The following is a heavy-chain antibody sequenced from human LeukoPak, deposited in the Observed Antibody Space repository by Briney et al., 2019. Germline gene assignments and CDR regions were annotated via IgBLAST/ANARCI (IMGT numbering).Heavy chain of an antibody. CDR2: IYYSGST. D-gene: IGHD3-16*02. V-gene: IGHV4-59*08. CDR1: GGSISSYY. CDR3: ARSYDYVWGSYRPDYFDY. Sequence: PSETLSLTCTVSGGSISSYYWCWIRQPPGKGLEWIGYIYYSGSTNYNPSLKSRVTISVDTSKNQFSLKLSSVTAADTAVYYCARSYDYVWGSYRPDYFDYWGQGTLVTVSS. J-gene: IGHJ4*02.